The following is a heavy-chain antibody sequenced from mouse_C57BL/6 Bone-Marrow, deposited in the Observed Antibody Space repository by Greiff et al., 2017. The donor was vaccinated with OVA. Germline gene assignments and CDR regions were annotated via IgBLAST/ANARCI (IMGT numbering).Heavy chain of an antibody. CDR3: ARGDYGSSYEEGAMDY. CDR1: GFTFSDFY. J-gene: IGHJ4*01. Sequence: EVKVVESGGGLVQSGRSLRLSCATSGFTFSDFYMEWVRQAPGKGLAWIAASRNKANDSTTEYSASVKGRFIVSRDTSQSILYRQMNALRAEDTAIDYCARGDYGSSYEEGAMDYWGQGTSVTVSS. V-gene: IGHV7-1*01. D-gene: IGHD1-1*01. CDR2: SRNKANDSTT.